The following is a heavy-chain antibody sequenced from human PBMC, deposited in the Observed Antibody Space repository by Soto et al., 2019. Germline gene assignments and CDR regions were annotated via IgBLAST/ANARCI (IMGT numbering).Heavy chain of an antibody. D-gene: IGHD6-13*01. CDR2: ISSSSSYI. J-gene: IGHJ4*02. CDR1: GFTFSSYS. CDR3: ARKISGYSSSFDY. Sequence: EVQLVESGGGLVKPGGSLRLSCAASGFTFSSYSMNWVRQAPGKGLEWVSSISSSSSYIYYADSVKGRFTISRDNAKNSLYLQMNGLRAEDTAVYYCARKISGYSSSFDYWGQGTLVTVSS. V-gene: IGHV3-21*01.